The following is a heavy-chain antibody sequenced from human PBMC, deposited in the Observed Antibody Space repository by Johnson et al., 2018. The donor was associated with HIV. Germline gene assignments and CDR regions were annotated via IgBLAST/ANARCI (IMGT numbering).Heavy chain of an antibody. V-gene: IGHV3-30-3*01. CDR1: GFTFSRYA. J-gene: IGHJ3*02. D-gene: IGHD3-22*01. Sequence: QMLLVESGGGVVQPGGSLTLSCAASGFTFSRYAMHWVRQAPGKGLEWVALISYDGSNQYYADSVKGRFTISRDNSENTLYLQMNSLRTEDTARYYCASKDSTYYYADFNSWGKGTMVTVSS. CDR3: ASKDSTYYYADFNS. CDR2: ISYDGSNQ.